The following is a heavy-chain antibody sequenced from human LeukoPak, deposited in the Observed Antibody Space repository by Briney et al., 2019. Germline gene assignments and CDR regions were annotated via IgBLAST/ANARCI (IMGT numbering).Heavy chain of an antibody. V-gene: IGHV3-30*18. CDR1: GFTFSNAW. J-gene: IGHJ4*02. CDR3: AKDLRIYDYGGTLFDY. D-gene: IGHD4-23*01. Sequence: PGGSLRLSCAASGFTFSNAWMSWVRQAPGKGLEWVAVILYDGSKKYYADSVKGRFTISRDNSKSTLYLQMNSLRAEDTAVYYCAKDLRIYDYGGTLFDYWGQGTLVTVSS. CDR2: ILYDGSKK.